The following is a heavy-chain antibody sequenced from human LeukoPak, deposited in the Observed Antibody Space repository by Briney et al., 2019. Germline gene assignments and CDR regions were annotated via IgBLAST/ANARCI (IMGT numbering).Heavy chain of an antibody. V-gene: IGHV4-59*08. D-gene: IGHD6-13*01. CDR2: IYYSGST. Sequence: PSETLSLTCTVSGGSISNYYWTWIRQPPGKGLEWIGYIYYSGSTNYNPSLKSRVTISLDTSRNQFSLRLTPVTAADTAVYYCARGGTAKGHFDYWGQGTLVTVSS. J-gene: IGHJ4*02. CDR3: ARGGTAKGHFDY. CDR1: GGSISNYY.